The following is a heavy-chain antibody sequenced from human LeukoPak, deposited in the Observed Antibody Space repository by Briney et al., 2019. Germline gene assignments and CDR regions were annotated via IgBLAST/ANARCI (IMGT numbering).Heavy chain of an antibody. D-gene: IGHD3-10*01. CDR1: GGSFSGYY. CDR3: ARDMNYYGSGIDY. J-gene: IGHJ4*02. Sequence: PSETLSLTSAVYGGSFSGYYWSWIRQPPGKGLEWIGEINHSGSTNYNPSLKSRVTISVDTSKNQFPLKLSSVTAADTAVYYCARDMNYYGSGIDYWGQGTLVTVSS. V-gene: IGHV4-34*01. CDR2: INHSGST.